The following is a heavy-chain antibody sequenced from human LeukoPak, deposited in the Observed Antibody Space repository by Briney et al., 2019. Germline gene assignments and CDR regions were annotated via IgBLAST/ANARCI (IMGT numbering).Heavy chain of an antibody. CDR3: AKDHVAAAVLFDY. CDR2: ISSSSSTI. Sequence: SGGSLRLSCAASGFTFSSYSMNWVRQAPGKGLEWVSYISSSSSTIYYADSVKGRFTISRDNAKNSLYLQMNSLRAEDTAVYYCAKDHVAAAVLFDYWGQGTLVTVSS. J-gene: IGHJ4*02. D-gene: IGHD6-13*01. CDR1: GFTFSSYS. V-gene: IGHV3-48*04.